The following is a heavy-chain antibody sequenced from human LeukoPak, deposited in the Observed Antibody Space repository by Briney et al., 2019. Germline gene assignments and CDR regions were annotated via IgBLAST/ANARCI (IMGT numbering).Heavy chain of an antibody. Sequence: GGSLRLSCAASGFTFSSYAMHWVRQAPGKGLEWVAVISYDGSNKYYADSVKGRFTISRDNSKDTLYLQMNSLRAEDTAVYYCARDRAVAGTGDYCGQGTLVTVSS. D-gene: IGHD6-19*01. CDR2: ISYDGSNK. CDR1: GFTFSSYA. V-gene: IGHV3-30-3*01. CDR3: ARDRAVAGTGDY. J-gene: IGHJ4*02.